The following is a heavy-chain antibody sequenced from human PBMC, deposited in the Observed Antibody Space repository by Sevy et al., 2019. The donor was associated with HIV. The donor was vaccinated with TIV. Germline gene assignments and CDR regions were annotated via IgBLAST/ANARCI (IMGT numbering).Heavy chain of an antibody. J-gene: IGHJ5*02. CDR2: INGGGGST. CDR3: SKAPYYYFWSHNYNYWFDP. Sequence: GGSLRLSCVASGFRFSAFGMAWVRQAAGEGLEWVSGINGGGGSTYYRNSVKGRFTVSRDNSKKTVYLQMNSLRADDTAVYYCSKAPYYYFWSHNYNYWFDPWGQGTLVTVSS. V-gene: IGHV3-23*01. D-gene: IGHD3-3*01. CDR1: GFRFSAFG.